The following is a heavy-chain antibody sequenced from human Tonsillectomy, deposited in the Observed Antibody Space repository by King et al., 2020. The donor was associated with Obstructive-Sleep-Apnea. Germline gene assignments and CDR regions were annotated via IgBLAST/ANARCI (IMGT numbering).Heavy chain of an antibody. J-gene: IGHJ5*02. CDR3: ARAPRGVVGTWFDP. CDR1: GASISSYY. Sequence: VQLQESGPGLVKPSETLSLTCTVSGASISSYYWSWIRQPPGKGLEWIGYIYYSGGTNYYPSLKSRVTISVDTSKNQFSLKLSSVTAADTAVYYRARAPRGVVGTWFDPWGQGTLVTVSS. V-gene: IGHV4-59*01. D-gene: IGHD6-19*01. CDR2: IYYSGGT.